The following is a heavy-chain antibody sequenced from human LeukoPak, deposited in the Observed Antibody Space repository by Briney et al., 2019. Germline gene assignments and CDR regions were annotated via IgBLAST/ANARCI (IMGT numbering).Heavy chain of an antibody. D-gene: IGHD4-17*01. Sequence: GGSLRLSCAASGFSFSSFAMHWVRQAPGKGLEWVAFIRYDGGEKYHADSVKGRLTISRDNSKKTLYLQMNSLRGEDTAVYYCAKDRAASTTGGHFEYWGQGAPVIVSS. CDR1: GFSFSSFA. CDR3: AKDRAASTTGGHFEY. J-gene: IGHJ1*01. V-gene: IGHV3-30*02. CDR2: IRYDGGEK.